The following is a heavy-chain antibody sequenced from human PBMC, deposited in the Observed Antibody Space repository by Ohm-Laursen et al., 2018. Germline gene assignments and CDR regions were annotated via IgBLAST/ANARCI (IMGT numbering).Heavy chain of an antibody. CDR1: GGSFSGYY. J-gene: IGHJ4*02. CDR2: INHSGST. CDR3: AIWAYRYYFDY. Sequence: SDTLSLTCAVYGGSFSGYYWSWIRQPPGKGLEWIGEINHSGSTNYNPSLKSRVTISVDTSKNQFSLKLSSVTAADTAVYYCAIWAYRYYFDYWGQGTLVTVSS. V-gene: IGHV4-34*01. D-gene: IGHD1-14*01.